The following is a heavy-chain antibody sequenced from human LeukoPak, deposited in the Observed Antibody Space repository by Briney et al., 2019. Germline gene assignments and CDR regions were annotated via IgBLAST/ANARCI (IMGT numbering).Heavy chain of an antibody. CDR3: AGIPSGQEVGAAPGIVVVPAATDY. V-gene: IGHV4-34*01. Sequence: SETLSLTCAVYGGSFSGYYWSWIRQPPGKGLEWIGEINHSGSTNYNPSLKSRVTISVDTSKNQFSLKLSSVTAADTAVYYCAGIPSGQEVGAAPGIVVVPAATDYWGQGTLVTVSS. CDR2: INHSGST. D-gene: IGHD2-2*01. J-gene: IGHJ4*02. CDR1: GGSFSGYY.